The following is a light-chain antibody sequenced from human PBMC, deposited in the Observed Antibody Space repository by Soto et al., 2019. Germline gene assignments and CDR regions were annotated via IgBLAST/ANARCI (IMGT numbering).Light chain of an antibody. Sequence: QSVLTQPPSASGSPGQSVTSSCTGTSIDVGGYNYVSWYQQHPGKAPKLMIYEVSKRPSGVPDRFSGSKSGNTASLTVSGLQAEDEADYYCSSYAGSNMVVFGGGTQLTVL. V-gene: IGLV2-8*01. CDR1: SIDVGGYNY. J-gene: IGLJ2*01. CDR3: SSYAGSNMVV. CDR2: EVS.